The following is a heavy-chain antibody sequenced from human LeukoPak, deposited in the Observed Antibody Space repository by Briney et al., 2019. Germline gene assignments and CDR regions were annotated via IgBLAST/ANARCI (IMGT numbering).Heavy chain of an antibody. CDR1: GGSISSSSYY. CDR3: ARDKYSSSPYNWFDP. CDR2: IYYSGST. V-gene: IGHV4-39*07. D-gene: IGHD6-13*01. J-gene: IGHJ5*02. Sequence: SETLSLTCTVSGGSISSSSYYWGWIRQPPGKGLEWIGSIYYSGSTYYNPSLKSRVTISVDKSKNQFSLKLSSVTAADTAVYYCARDKYSSSPYNWFDPWGQGTLVTVSS.